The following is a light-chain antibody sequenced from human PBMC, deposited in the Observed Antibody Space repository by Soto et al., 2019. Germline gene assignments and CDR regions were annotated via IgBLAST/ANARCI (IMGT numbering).Light chain of an antibody. CDR1: SSDIGGYDY. CDR3: SSYTSNNTRV. Sequence: QSALTQPASVSGSPGQSITVSCTGTSSDIGGYDYVSWNQHNPGKAPKLMIYEVTNRPSGISYRFSGSKSGNTASLTISGLQAEDEADYYCSSYTSNNTRVFGGGTKLTVL. V-gene: IGLV2-14*01. CDR2: EVT. J-gene: IGLJ3*02.